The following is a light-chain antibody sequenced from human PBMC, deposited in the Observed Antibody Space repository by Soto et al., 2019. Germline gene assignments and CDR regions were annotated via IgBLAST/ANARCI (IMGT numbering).Light chain of an antibody. CDR1: SSDFGDHKS. CDR2: EVS. J-gene: IGLJ3*02. CDR3: SSYAGRNNWV. V-gene: IGLV2-8*01. Sequence: QSALTQAASVSGSPGQSITISCTGASSDFGDHKSVSWYQHHPGKAPKLIIYEVSKRPSGVPDRFSGSKSGNTASLTVSGLQAEDEADYYCSSYAGRNNWVFGGGTKLTVL.